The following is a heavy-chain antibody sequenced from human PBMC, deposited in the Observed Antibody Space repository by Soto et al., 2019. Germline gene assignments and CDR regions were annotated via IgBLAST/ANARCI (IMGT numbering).Heavy chain of an antibody. CDR3: ARDRIIGTSYSDY. D-gene: IGHD1-7*01. CDR1: SGSINSFY. Sequence: PSETLSLTCTVSSGSINSFYWSWIRQPAGKGLEWIGCIHSSGTTNYNPSLKSRVTMSVDTSRNQFSLKLTSVTAADTAVYYCARDRIIGTSYSDYWGQGVLVTVSS. CDR2: IHSSGTT. V-gene: IGHV4-4*07. J-gene: IGHJ4*02.